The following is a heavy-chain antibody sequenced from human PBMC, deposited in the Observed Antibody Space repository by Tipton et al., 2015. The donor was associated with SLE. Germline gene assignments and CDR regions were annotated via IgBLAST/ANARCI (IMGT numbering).Heavy chain of an antibody. CDR3: ARDISSWFDAFDI. CDR1: GGSIRSSSYY. J-gene: IGHJ3*02. CDR2: IYHTGTT. V-gene: IGHV4-39*07. Sequence: TQSLTCTVSGGSIRSSSYYWGWIRQPPGKGLEWIGTIYHTGTTYYNPSLKSRLSISMSTSKNQFSLNLTSVTAADTAVYYCARDISSWFDAFDIWGQGTMVTGSS. D-gene: IGHD6-13*01.